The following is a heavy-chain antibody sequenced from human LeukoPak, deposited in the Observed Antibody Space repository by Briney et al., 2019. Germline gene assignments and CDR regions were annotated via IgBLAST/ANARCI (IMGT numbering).Heavy chain of an antibody. Sequence: SETLSLTCTVSGGSISSSSYYWGWIRQPPGKGLEWIGSIYYSGSTYYNPSLKSRVTISVDTSKNQFSLKLSSVTAADTAVYYCYGIRLAGIDYWGQGTLVTVSS. CDR2: IYYSGST. D-gene: IGHD1-1*01. V-gene: IGHV4-39*07. CDR1: GGSISSSSYY. J-gene: IGHJ4*02. CDR3: YGIRLAGIDY.